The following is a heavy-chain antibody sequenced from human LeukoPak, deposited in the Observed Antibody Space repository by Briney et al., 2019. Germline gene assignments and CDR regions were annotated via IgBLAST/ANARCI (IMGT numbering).Heavy chain of an antibody. V-gene: IGHV1-8*01. D-gene: IGHD3-9*01. CDR1: GYTFTSYD. J-gene: IGHJ3*02. CDR2: MNPNSGNT. Sequence: ASVKVSCKASGYTFTSYDIHWVRQATGQGLEWMGWMNPNSGNTGYAQKFQGRVTMTRNTSISTAYMELSSLRSEDTAVYYCARGFYDILTGYWVDAFDIWGQGTMVTVSS. CDR3: ARGFYDILTGYWVDAFDI.